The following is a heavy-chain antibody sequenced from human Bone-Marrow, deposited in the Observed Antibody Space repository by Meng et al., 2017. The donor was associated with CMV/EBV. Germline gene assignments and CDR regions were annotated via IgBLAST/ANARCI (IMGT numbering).Heavy chain of an antibody. V-gene: IGHV1-8*01. CDR1: GYTFTSYD. Sequence: ASVKDSCKASGYTFTSYDSNWVRQATGQGLEWMGWMNPNSGNTGYAQKFQGRVTMTRNTSISTAYMELSSLRSEDTAVYYCARDAVDYYDSSGYYMSYWGQGTLVTVSS. CDR3: ARDAVDYYDSSGYYMSY. CDR2: MNPNSGNT. D-gene: IGHD3-22*01. J-gene: IGHJ4*02.